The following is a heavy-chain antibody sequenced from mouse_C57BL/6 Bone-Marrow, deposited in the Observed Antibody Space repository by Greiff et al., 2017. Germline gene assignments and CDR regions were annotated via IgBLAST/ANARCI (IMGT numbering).Heavy chain of an antibody. J-gene: IGHJ1*03. V-gene: IGHV1-74*01. D-gene: IGHD2-1*01. Sequence: VQLQQPGAELVKPGASVKVSCKASGYTFTSYWMHWVTQRPGQGLEWIGRIHPSDSDTNYNQKFKGKATLTVDKSSSPAYMQLSSLTSEDSAVYYGAIWGNLRDWYFDGWGTGTTVTGSS. CDR3: AIWGNLRDWYFDG. CDR2: IHPSDSDT. CDR1: GYTFTSYW.